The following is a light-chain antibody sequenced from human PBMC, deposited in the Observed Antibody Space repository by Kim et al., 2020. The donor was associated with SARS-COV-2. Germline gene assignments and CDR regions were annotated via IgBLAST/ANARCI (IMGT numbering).Light chain of an antibody. CDR1: NIGSKS. V-gene: IGLV3-21*04. CDR3: QVWDSSSDHPYWV. CDR2: YDS. J-gene: IGLJ3*02. Sequence: LTQPPSVSVAPGKTARITCGGNNIGSKSVHWYQQKPGQAPVLVIYYDSDRPSGIPERFSGSNSGNTATLTISRVEAGDEADYYCQVWDSSSDHPYWVFGGGTQLTVL.